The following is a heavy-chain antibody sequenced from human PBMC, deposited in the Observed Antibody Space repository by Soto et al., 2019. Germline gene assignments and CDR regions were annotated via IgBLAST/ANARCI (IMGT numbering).Heavy chain of an antibody. CDR1: GFTFSSYA. J-gene: IGHJ6*02. V-gene: IGHV3-23*01. D-gene: IGHD6-13*01. CDR2: ISGSGGST. Sequence: GGSLRLSCAASGFTFSSYAMSWVRQAPGKGLEWVSAISGSGGSTYYADSVKGRFTISRDNSKNTLYLQMNSLRAEDTAVYYCAKALLGSSWYYHYYYYGMDVWGQATKVTVS. CDR3: AKALLGSSWYYHYYYYGMDV.